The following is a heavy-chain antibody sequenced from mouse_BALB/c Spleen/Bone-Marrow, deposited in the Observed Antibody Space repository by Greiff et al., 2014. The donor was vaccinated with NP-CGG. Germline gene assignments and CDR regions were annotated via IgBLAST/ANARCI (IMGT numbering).Heavy chain of an antibody. CDR1: GYTFTSYW. Sequence: VQLQQSGAELAKPGASVKMSCKASGYTFTSYWMHWVKQRPGQGLEWIGYINPSTGYTEYNQKLKDKATLTADKSSSTAYMQLSSLTSEDSAVYYCATGKDYGYVWFAYWGQGTLVTVSA. D-gene: IGHD1-2*01. CDR2: INPSTGYT. J-gene: IGHJ3*01. CDR3: ATGKDYGYVWFAY. V-gene: IGHV1-7*01.